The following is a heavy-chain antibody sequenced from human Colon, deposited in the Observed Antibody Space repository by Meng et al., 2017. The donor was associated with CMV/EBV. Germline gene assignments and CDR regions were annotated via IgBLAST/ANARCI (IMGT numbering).Heavy chain of an antibody. CDR3: GRAGARGVPIDV. CDR1: GGSISGHY. J-gene: IGHJ1*01. CDR2: IYSNGRI. V-gene: IGHV4-4*07. D-gene: IGHD3-10*01. Sequence: LEESGPGLVKPSETLSLTCPVSGGSISGHYWTWIRRPAGEGLQWLGRIYSNGRIDENYSLRSRVTISVDTSKNQLSLRLTSVTAADTAVYYCGRAGARGVPIDVWGRGTLVTVSS.